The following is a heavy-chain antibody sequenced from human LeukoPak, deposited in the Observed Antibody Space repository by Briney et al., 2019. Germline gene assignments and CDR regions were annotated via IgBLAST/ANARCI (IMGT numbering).Heavy chain of an antibody. D-gene: IGHD2-2*02. CDR1: GFTFSSYA. CDR3: AKDGERRLGYCSSTSCYTGFDY. CDR2: ISGSGGST. Sequence: GGSLRLSCAASGFTFSSYAMSWVRQAPGKGLEWVSAISGSGGSTYYADSVKGRFTISRDNSKNTLYLQMNSLRAEDTAVYYCAKDGERRLGYCSSTSCYTGFDYWGQGTLVTVSS. J-gene: IGHJ4*02. V-gene: IGHV3-23*01.